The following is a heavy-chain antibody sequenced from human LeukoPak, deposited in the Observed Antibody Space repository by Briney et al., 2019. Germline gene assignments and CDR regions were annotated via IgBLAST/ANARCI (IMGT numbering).Heavy chain of an antibody. CDR2: IYSGGST. D-gene: IGHD3-10*01. CDR3: ARVALDVGDSAYYYYYYMDV. J-gene: IGHJ6*03. V-gene: IGHV3-53*01. Sequence: SGGSLRLSCAASGFIVGSNYMSWVRQAPGKGLEWVSVIYSGGSTYYADSVKGRFTISRDNAKNSLYLQMNSLRAEDTAVYYCARVALDVGDSAYYYYYYMDVWGKGTTVTVSS. CDR1: GFIVGSNY.